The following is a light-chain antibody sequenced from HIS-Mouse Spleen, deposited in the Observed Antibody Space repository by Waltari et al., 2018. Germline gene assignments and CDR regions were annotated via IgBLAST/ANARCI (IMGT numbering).Light chain of an antibody. Sequence: YVLTQAPSVSGGPGKAATINWGGKEIGSKMVQRYQQKPGQAPVLVIYEDSKRPSGIPERFSGSSSGTMATLTISGAQVEDEADYYCYSTDSSGNHRVFGGGTKLTVL. CDR2: EDS. CDR3: YSTDSSGNHRV. J-gene: IGLJ2*01. CDR1: EIGSKM. V-gene: IGLV3-10*01.